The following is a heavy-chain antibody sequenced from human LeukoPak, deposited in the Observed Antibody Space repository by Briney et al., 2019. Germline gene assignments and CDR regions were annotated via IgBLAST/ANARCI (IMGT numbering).Heavy chain of an antibody. CDR1: GFTFSSYG. J-gene: IGHJ4*02. CDR3: ARVGYNIAAAGTENDY. V-gene: IGHV3-33*01. Sequence: GGSLRLSCAASGFTFSSYGMHWVRQAPGKGLEWVAVIWYDGSNKYYADSVKGRFTISRDNSKNSLYLQMNSLRAEDTAVYYCARVGYNIAAAGTENDYWGQGTLVTVSS. CDR2: IWYDGSNK. D-gene: IGHD6-13*01.